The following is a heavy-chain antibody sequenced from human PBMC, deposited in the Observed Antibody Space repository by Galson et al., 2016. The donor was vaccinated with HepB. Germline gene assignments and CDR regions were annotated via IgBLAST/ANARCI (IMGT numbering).Heavy chain of an antibody. Sequence: SLRLSCAASGFRFSRYVMSWVRQAPGKGLEWVSGISETGSDTYYADSVRGRFTISRDNSKNTLFLQMNSLRAEDTALYFCASPPPLWGQGTLVTVSS. J-gene: IGHJ4*02. V-gene: IGHV3-23*01. CDR1: GFRFSRYV. CDR2: ISETGSDT. CDR3: ASPPPL.